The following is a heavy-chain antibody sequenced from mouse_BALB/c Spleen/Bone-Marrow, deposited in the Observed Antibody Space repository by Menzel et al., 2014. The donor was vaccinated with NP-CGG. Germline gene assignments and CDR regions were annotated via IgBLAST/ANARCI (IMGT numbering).Heavy chain of an antibody. CDR2: IHTGNSDT. D-gene: IGHD3-1*01. J-gene: IGHJ2*01. CDR3: TTLARNNLDY. Sequence: EVQLQQSGTVLARPGAAVKMSCKASGYTFSNYWMHWIKQRPGQGLEWIGTIHTGNSDTTYNQTFKGKAKLTAVTSTSTAYMEPRSRTNEDSAVYYCTTLARNNLDYWGQGTTLTVSS. CDR1: GYTFSNYW. V-gene: IGHV1-5*01.